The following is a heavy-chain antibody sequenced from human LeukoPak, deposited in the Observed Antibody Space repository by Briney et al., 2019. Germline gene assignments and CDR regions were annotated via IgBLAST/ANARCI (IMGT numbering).Heavy chain of an antibody. CDR1: GFTFSNYA. CDR2: ISGSGGST. D-gene: IGHD6-19*01. CDR3: ARDIVEYSSGWALYYGMDV. Sequence: GGSLRLSCAASGFTFSNYAMSWVRQAPGKGLEWVSTISGSGGSTYYADSVKGRFAISRDNSKNTLYLQMNSLRAEDTAVYYCARDIVEYSSGWALYYGMDVWGQGTTVTVSS. J-gene: IGHJ6*02. V-gene: IGHV3-23*01.